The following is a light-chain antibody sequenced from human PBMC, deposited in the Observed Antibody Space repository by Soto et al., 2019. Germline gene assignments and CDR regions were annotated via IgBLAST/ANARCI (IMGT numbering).Light chain of an antibody. CDR3: QQSYSTHTWT. CDR1: QAISYY. CDR2: AAS. Sequence: DIQMTQSPSSLSASVGDRVTITCRASQAISYYLNWYQQKPGKAPKLLIYAASSLQSWVPSRFSGSGGGTDFTLTISSLQPEDFATYYCQQSYSTHTWTFGQGTKVEIK. V-gene: IGKV1-39*01. J-gene: IGKJ1*01.